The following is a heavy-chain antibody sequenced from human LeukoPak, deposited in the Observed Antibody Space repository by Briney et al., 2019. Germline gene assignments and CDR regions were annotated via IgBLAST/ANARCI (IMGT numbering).Heavy chain of an antibody. CDR3: ARESLGTWHLDY. J-gene: IGHJ4*02. CDR2: VFFSGST. V-gene: IGHV4-34*12. D-gene: IGHD7-27*01. Sequence: SETLSLTCAVYGGSFSGYYWSWIRQPPGKGLEWIGSVFFSGSTYYSPSLKSRLTISLDTSKSHFSLTLRSVTAADTAVYYCARESLGTWHLDYWGQGTLVTVSS. CDR1: GGSFSGYY.